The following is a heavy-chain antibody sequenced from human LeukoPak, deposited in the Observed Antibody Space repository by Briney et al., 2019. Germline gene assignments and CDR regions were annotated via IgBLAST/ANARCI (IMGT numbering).Heavy chain of an antibody. CDR3: ARQEYYYDSSGYADY. CDR2: IYYSGST. J-gene: IGHJ4*02. D-gene: IGHD3-22*01. CDR1: GGSISSSSYY. V-gene: IGHV4-39*01. Sequence: SETLSLTCTVSGGSISSSSYYWGWIRQPTGKGLEWIGSIYYSGSTYYNPSLKSRVTISVDTSKNQFSLKLSSVTAADTAVYYCARQEYYYDSSGYADYWGQGTLVTVSS.